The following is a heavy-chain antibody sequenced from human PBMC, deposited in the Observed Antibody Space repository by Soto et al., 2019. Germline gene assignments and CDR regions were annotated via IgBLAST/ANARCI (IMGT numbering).Heavy chain of an antibody. CDR2: ISDYNGNT. V-gene: IGHV1-18*01. Sequence: QVQLVQSGAEVRKPGASVKVSCKASGYTFSNFGLSWVRQAPGQGLEWMGWISDYNGNTHYAQKLQGRLIITTDTSTRTAYVELRSLTSDDTAVYFCAREGYYSGSGTYSPPRYYGMDVWGPGTTVTVSS. D-gene: IGHD3-10*01. CDR3: AREGYYSGSGTYSPPRYYGMDV. J-gene: IGHJ6*02. CDR1: GYTFSNFG.